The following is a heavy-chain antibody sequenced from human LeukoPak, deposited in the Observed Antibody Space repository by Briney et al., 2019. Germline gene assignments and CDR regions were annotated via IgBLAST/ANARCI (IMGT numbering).Heavy chain of an antibody. J-gene: IGHJ4*02. CDR1: GGSFSGYY. CDR2: INHSGST. V-gene: IGHV4-34*01. D-gene: IGHD3-3*01. Sequence: PSETLSLTCAVYGGSFSGYYWSWIRQPPGKGLEWIGEINHSGSTNYNPSLKSRVTISVDTSKNQFSLKLSSVTAGDTAVYYCARVDYDFWSGYYPRGPLDYWGQGTLVTVSS. CDR3: ARVDYDFWSGYYPRGPLDY.